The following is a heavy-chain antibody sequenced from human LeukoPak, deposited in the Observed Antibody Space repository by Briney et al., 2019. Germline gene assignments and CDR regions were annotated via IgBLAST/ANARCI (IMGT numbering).Heavy chain of an antibody. J-gene: IGHJ6*03. CDR1: GGSISSYY. D-gene: IGHD1/OR15-1a*01. CDR2: IYTSGST. CDR3: ARGAADRNNYYCYIDV. Sequence: SETLSLTCTVSGGSISSYYWSWIRQPAGKGLEWIGRIYTSGSTNYNPSLKSRVTMSVDTSKNQFSLKLNSVTAADTAVYYCARGAADRNNYYCYIDVWGKGTTVTVSS. V-gene: IGHV4-4*07.